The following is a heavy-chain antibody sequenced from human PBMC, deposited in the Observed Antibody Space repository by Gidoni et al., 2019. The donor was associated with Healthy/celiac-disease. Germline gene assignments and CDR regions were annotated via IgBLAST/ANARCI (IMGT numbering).Heavy chain of an antibody. V-gene: IGHV4-4*02. CDR2: IDHSGST. D-gene: IGHD3-10*01. Sequence: QVQLQESGPGLVKPSGTLSLTCAVSGGSIISSNWWSCVRQPPGKGLEWIGEIDHSGSTNYNPSLKSRVTISVDKSKNQFSLKLSSVTAADTAVYYCARGEGLGVLWFGEPGGNYMDVWGKGTTVTVSS. J-gene: IGHJ6*03. CDR3: ARGEGLGVLWFGEPGGNYMDV. CDR1: GGSIISSNW.